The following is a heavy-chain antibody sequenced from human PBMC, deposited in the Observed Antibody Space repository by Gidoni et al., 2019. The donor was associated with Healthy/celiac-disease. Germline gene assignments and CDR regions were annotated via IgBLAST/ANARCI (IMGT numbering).Heavy chain of an antibody. CDR2: INHSGST. V-gene: IGHV4-34*01. D-gene: IGHD2-15*01. CDR3: ARSGSRYCSGGSCPKFDY. Sequence: QVQLQQWGAGLLKPSETLSLTCAVYGGSFSGYYWSWIRQPPGKGLEWIGEINHSGSTNYNPSLKSRVTISVDTSKNQFSLKLSSVTAADTAVYYCARSGSRYCSGGSCPKFDYWGQGTLVTVSS. J-gene: IGHJ4*02. CDR1: GGSFSGYY.